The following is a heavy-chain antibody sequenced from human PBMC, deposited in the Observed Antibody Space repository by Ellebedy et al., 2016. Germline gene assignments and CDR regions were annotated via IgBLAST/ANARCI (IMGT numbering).Heavy chain of an antibody. V-gene: IGHV1-69*13. Sequence: SVKVSXXASGGTFSSYAISWVRQAPGQGLEWMGGIIPIFGTANYAQKFQGRVTITADESTSTAYMELSSLRSEDTAVYYCARQPLRGAFDIWGQGTMVTVSS. CDR3: ARQPLRGAFDI. CDR1: GGTFSSYA. J-gene: IGHJ3*02. CDR2: IIPIFGTA.